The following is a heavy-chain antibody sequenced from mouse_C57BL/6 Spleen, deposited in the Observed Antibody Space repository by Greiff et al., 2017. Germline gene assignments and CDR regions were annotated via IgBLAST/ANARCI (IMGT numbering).Heavy chain of an antibody. Sequence: QVQLQQSGAELVRPGASVKLSCKASGYTFTDYYINWVKQRPGQGLEWIARIYPGSGNTYYNEKFKGKATLTAEKSSSTAYMQLSSLTSEDSAVYFCARSQSGGYSKDYWGQGTTLTVSS. CDR2: IYPGSGNT. J-gene: IGHJ2*01. D-gene: IGHD2-5*01. CDR1: GYTFTDYY. V-gene: IGHV1-76*01. CDR3: ARSQSGGYSKDY.